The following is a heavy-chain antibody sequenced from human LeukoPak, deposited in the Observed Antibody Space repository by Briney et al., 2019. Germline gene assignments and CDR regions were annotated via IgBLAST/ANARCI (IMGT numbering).Heavy chain of an antibody. CDR1: GFTFDDYA. Sequence: GRSLRLSCAASGFTFDDYAMHWVRQAPGKGLEWVSGISWSSGSIGYADSVKGRFTISRDNAKNSLYLQMNCLRAEDTALYYCAKDKGIYSGSYTGYFDYWGQGTLVTVSS. CDR3: AKDKGIYSGSYTGYFDY. J-gene: IGHJ4*02. V-gene: IGHV3-9*01. D-gene: IGHD1-26*01. CDR2: ISWSSGSI.